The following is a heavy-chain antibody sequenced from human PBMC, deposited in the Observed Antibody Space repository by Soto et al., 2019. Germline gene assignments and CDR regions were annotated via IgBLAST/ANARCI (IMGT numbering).Heavy chain of an antibody. Sequence: PGGSLRLSCAASGFTFSSYAMSWVRQAPGKGLEWVSAISGSGGSTYYADSVKGRFTISRDNSKNTLYLQMNSLRAEDTAVYYCAKHYCSSTSCYFGWFDPWGQGTLVTVSS. D-gene: IGHD2-2*01. CDR1: GFTFSSYA. CDR3: AKHYCSSTSCYFGWFDP. V-gene: IGHV3-23*01. J-gene: IGHJ5*02. CDR2: ISGSGGST.